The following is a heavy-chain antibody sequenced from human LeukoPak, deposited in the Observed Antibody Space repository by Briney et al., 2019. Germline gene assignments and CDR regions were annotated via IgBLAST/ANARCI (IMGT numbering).Heavy chain of an antibody. CDR1: GGSISSSNW. J-gene: IGHJ4*02. CDR2: IYYSGST. CDR3: ARENYGDYVGY. Sequence: PSETLSLTCSVSGGSISSSNWWSWVRQPPGKGLEWIGYIYYSGSTYYNPSLKSRVTISVDTSKNQFSLKLSSVTAADTAVYYCARENYGDYVGYWGQGTLVTVSS. D-gene: IGHD4-17*01. V-gene: IGHV4-4*02.